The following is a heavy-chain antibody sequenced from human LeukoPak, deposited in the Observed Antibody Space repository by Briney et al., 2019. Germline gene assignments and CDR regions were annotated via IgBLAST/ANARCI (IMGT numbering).Heavy chain of an antibody. D-gene: IGHD2-2*01. Sequence: GGSLRLSCAASGFTFSSYGMHWVRQAPGKGLERVAFIRYDGSNKYYADSVKGRFTISRDNSKNTLYLQMNSLRAEDTAVCYCARVRYCSSTSCPWGQGTLVTVSS. CDR2: IRYDGSNK. CDR3: ARVRYCSSTSCP. CDR1: GFTFSSYG. J-gene: IGHJ5*02. V-gene: IGHV3-30*02.